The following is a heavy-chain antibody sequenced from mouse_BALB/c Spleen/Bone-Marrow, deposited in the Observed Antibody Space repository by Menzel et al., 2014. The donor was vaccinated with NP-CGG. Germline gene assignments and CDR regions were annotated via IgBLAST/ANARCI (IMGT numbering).Heavy chain of an antibody. CDR2: IWAGGST. Sequence: VQGVESGPGLVAPSQSLSISCTVSGFSLXSYGVHWVRQPPGQGLEWLGVIWAGGSTNYNSALMSRLSINKDNSKSQVFLKMNSLQTDDTAMYYCAREGRGYYGSSGAAMDYWGQGTTVTVSS. D-gene: IGHD1-1*01. V-gene: IGHV2-9*02. CDR3: AREGRGYYGSSGAAMDY. CDR1: GFSLXSYG. J-gene: IGHJ4*01.